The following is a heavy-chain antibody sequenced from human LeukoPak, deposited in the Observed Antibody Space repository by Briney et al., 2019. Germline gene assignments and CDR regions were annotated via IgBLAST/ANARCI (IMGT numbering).Heavy chain of an antibody. CDR1: GFTFSSYW. Sequence: GGSLRLSCVASGFTFSSYWMHWVRQAPGKGLEWVSRIDFETDTTTYVGSVKGRFTVSRDNTKNTLYLQMDSLRDEDAAVYYCVRAGSGFDYWGQGTLVTVTS. J-gene: IGHJ4*02. V-gene: IGHV3-74*01. D-gene: IGHD2-15*01. CDR3: VRAGSGFDY. CDR2: IDFETDTT.